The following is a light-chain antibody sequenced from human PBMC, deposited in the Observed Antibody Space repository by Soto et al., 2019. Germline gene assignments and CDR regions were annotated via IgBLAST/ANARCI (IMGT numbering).Light chain of an antibody. V-gene: IGLV2-14*03. CDR1: SDDIGAFKF. Sequence: QSVLTQPASVSGSPGQSITISCTGTSDDIGAFKFVSWYQQHPGKAPKLLIYEVSRRPSEVSDRFSGSRTGNTASLTLSGLQAEDESDYYCTSYTTANTLVFGTGTKLTVL. CDR3: TSYTTANTLV. J-gene: IGLJ1*01. CDR2: EVS.